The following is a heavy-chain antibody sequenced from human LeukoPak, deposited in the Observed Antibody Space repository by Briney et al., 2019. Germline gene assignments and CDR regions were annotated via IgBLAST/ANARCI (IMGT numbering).Heavy chain of an antibody. V-gene: IGHV3-9*03. CDR3: AKASYYDSSGYLDY. J-gene: IGHJ4*02. Sequence: PGGSLRLSCAASGFTFDDYAMHWVRQAPGKGLEWVSGISWNSGSIGYADSVKGRFTISRDNAKNSLYLQMNSLRAEDMALYYCAKASYYDSSGYLDYWGQGTLVTVSS. CDR1: GFTFDDYA. D-gene: IGHD3-22*01. CDR2: ISWNSGSI.